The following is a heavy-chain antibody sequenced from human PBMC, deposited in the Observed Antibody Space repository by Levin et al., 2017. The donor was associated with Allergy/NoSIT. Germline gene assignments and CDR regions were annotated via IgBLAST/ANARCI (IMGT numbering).Heavy chain of an antibody. Sequence: GGSLRLSCTASGFTFGDYAMSWVRQAPGKGLEWVGFIRSKTYGETTEYAASVKGRFTISRDDSKSIAYLQMNSLKTEDTAVYYCTRDPALTVTGATALFDYWGQGTLVTVSS. CDR3: TRDPALTVTGATALFDY. CDR2: IRSKTYGETT. V-gene: IGHV3-49*04. D-gene: IGHD1-7*01. J-gene: IGHJ4*02. CDR1: GFTFGDYA.